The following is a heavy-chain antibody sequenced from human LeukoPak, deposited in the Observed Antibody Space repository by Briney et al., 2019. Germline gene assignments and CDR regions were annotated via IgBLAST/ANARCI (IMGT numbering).Heavy chain of an antibody. CDR1: GYTFTSNY. CDR2: ISPSGGST. J-gene: IGHJ5*02. CDR3: ARDSSVRDEAWWFNP. V-gene: IGHV1-46*01. Sequence: ASVKLSCKALGYTFTSNYMHWVRQAPGQGPEWMGVISPSGGSTTYAQKFQGRVTLTRDMSTSTDYLELSSLRSEDTAVYYCARDSSVRDEAWWFNPWGQGTLVTVSS. D-gene: IGHD3-10*01.